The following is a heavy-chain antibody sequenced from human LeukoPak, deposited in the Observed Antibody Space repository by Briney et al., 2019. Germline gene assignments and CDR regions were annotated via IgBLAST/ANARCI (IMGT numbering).Heavy chain of an antibody. CDR3: ARDVINGQQFFDH. CDR1: GFTFDDHT. Sequence: GGSLRLSCTASGFTFDDHTMHWVRQAPGKGLEWVALINWQGGDPYYADSVKGRFTISRDNRRNSLFLHMNSLRADDTALYYCARDVINGQQFFDHWGQGTLVTVSS. J-gene: IGHJ4*02. V-gene: IGHV3-43D*04. D-gene: IGHD2-8*01. CDR2: INWQGGDP.